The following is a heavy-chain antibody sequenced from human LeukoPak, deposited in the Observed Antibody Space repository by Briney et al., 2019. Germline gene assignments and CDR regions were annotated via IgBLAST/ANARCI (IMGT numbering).Heavy chain of an antibody. Sequence: GGSLRLSCAASGFTFNSYAMNWVRQAPGKGLEWVSYINSGSNTIYYTDSVKGRFTISRDSAKNSLFLQMNSLKAEDTAVYFCARTTSSGYYHKFDSWGQGTLVTVSS. J-gene: IGHJ4*02. CDR1: GFTFNSYA. CDR2: INSGSNTI. V-gene: IGHV3-48*01. D-gene: IGHD3-22*01. CDR3: ARTTSSGYYHKFDS.